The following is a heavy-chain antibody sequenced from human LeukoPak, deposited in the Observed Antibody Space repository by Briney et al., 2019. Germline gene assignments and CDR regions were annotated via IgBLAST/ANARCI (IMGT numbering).Heavy chain of an antibody. J-gene: IGHJ4*02. CDR3: GKDWYSTSSYY. D-gene: IGHD2-2*01. V-gene: IGHV3-30*02. Sequence: GGSLTLPCAPSGLTFSIYGMHWARHAPGRGREGVAYIRYDGINKYYADSVKGRFTISRDNSKNTLYLQMNSRRAEGTAVYYCGKDWYSTSSYYWGEGALVTVSS. CDR1: GLTFSIYG. CDR2: IRYDGINK.